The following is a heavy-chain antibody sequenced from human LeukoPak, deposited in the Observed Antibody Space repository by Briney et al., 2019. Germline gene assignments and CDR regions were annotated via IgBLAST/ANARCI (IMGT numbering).Heavy chain of an antibody. CDR3: ARVYQSAEYYFDY. CDR2: IYYTGST. V-gene: IGHV4-59*01. CDR1: GGSIVGYY. D-gene: IGHD2-2*01. Sequence: SETLSLTCTVSGGSIVGYYWSWIRQPPGKGLEWIGYIYYTGSTEYNPSIKSRVTISLDTSKNQFSLKLTSVTAADTAVYYCARVYQSAEYYFDYWGQGNLVSVSS. J-gene: IGHJ4*02.